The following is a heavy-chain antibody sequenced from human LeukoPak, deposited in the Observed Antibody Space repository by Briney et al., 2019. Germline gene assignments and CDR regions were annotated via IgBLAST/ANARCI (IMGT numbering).Heavy chain of an antibody. V-gene: IGHV4-59*08. CDR1: GGSISSYY. J-gene: IGHJ3*02. CDR2: ISYSGST. Sequence: SETLSLTCTVSGGSISSYYWSWIRQPPGKGLEWIGYISYSGSTKYNPSLKSRVTISVDTSKNQFSLKLSSVTAADTAVYYCAGLGAIQADASDIWGQGTMVTFSS. D-gene: IGHD1-26*01. CDR3: AGLGAIQADASDI.